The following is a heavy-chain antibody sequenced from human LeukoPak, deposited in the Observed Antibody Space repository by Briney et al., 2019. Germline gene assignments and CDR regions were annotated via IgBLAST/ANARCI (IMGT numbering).Heavy chain of an antibody. D-gene: IGHD3-22*01. CDR3: ARGQLQNDYYDSSGYLYDY. CDR2: INPSGGST. V-gene: IGHV1-46*01. Sequence: ASVKVSCKASGYTFTSYYMHWVRQAPGQGLEWMGIINPSGGSTSYAQKFQGRVTMTRDTSTSTVYMELSSLRSEDTAVYYYARGQLQNDYYDSSGYLYDYWGQGTLVTVSS. CDR1: GYTFTSYY. J-gene: IGHJ4*02.